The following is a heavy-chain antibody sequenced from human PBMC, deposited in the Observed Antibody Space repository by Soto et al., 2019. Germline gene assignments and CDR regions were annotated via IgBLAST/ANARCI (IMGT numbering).Heavy chain of an antibody. CDR1: GFTFSSYA. CDR3: AKDFRKRGIVATTTPFFDY. CDR2: ISGSGGST. J-gene: IGHJ4*02. Sequence: EVQLLESGGGLVQPGGSLRLSCAASGFTFSSYAMSWVRQAPGKGLEWVSAISGSGGSTYYADSVKGRFTISRDNSKNTLYLQMNSLRAEDTAVYYCAKDFRKRGIVATTTPFFDYWGQGTLVTVSS. D-gene: IGHD5-12*01. V-gene: IGHV3-23*01.